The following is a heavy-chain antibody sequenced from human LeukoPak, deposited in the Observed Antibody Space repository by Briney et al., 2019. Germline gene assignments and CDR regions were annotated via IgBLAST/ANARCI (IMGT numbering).Heavy chain of an antibody. V-gene: IGHV1-24*01. J-gene: IGHJ3*02. Sequence: ASVKVSCKVSGYTLTELSMHWVRQAPGKGLEWMGGFDPEDGETIYAQKFQGRVTMTEDTSTDTAYMELSSLRSEDTAVYYCATGDVVPGAFDIWGQGTMVTVSS. D-gene: IGHD2-15*01. CDR3: ATGDVVPGAFDI. CDR2: FDPEDGET. CDR1: GYTLTELS.